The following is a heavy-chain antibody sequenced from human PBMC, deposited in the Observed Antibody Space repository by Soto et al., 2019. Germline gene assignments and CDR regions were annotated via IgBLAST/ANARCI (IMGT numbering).Heavy chain of an antibody. CDR2: IRSKAQGGTA. D-gene: IGHD2-21*01. CDR1: GFTLGDYA. Sequence: LRLSCTASGFTLGDYAMSWVRQAPGKGLEWVGFIRSKAQGGTAQYAASVKGRFIILRDDSKSIAYLQMNSLKTEDAAVYYCTRVPIPQGLFDYWGQGTLVTVSS. V-gene: IGHV3-49*04. J-gene: IGHJ4*02. CDR3: TRVPIPQGLFDY.